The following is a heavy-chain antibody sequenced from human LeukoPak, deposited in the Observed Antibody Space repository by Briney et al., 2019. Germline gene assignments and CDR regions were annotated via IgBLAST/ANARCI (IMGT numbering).Heavy chain of an antibody. Sequence: SETLSLTCTVAGGSISSYYWSWIRQPPGKGLERIGYIYYCGSTNYNPSLKSRVTISVDTSKNQFSLKLSSVTAADTAVYYCARVGGYSSSLVYWGQGTLVTVSS. CDR2: IYYCGST. CDR1: GGSISSYY. CDR3: ARVGGYSSSLVY. V-gene: IGHV4-59*01. D-gene: IGHD6-13*01. J-gene: IGHJ4*02.